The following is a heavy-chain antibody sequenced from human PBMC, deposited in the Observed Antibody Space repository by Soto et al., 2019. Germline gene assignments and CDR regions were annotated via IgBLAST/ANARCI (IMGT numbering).Heavy chain of an antibody. CDR2: IIPIFGTA. D-gene: IGHD3-22*01. Sequence: VASVKVSCKASGGTFSSYAISWVRQAPGQGLEWMGGIIPIFGTANYAQKFQGRVTITADESTSTAYMELSSLRSEDTAVYYCARAPFPYYYDSSGYYFPTYYFDYWGQGTLVTVSS. CDR1: GGTFSSYA. CDR3: ARAPFPYYYDSSGYYFPTYYFDY. J-gene: IGHJ4*02. V-gene: IGHV1-69*13.